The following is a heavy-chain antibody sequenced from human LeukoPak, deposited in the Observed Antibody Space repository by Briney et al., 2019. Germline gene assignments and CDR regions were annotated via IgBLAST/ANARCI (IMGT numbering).Heavy chain of an antibody. CDR1: GGSISSGGYY. CDR2: IYYSGST. D-gene: IGHD1-14*01. CDR3: ASGGTGTTRLTFDP. V-gene: IGHV4-31*03. J-gene: IGHJ5*02. Sequence: SETLSLTCTVSGGSISSGGYYWSWIRQHPGKGLEWIGYIYYSGSTYYNPSLKSRVTISVDTSKNQFSLKLSSVTAADTAVYYCASGGTGTTRLTFDPWGQGTLVTVSS.